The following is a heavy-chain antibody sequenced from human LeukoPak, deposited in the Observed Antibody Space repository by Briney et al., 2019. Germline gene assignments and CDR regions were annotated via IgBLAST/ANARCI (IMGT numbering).Heavy chain of an antibody. J-gene: IGHJ4*02. CDR1: GGSFSGYY. CDR3: ASTIAAAGTEVY. D-gene: IGHD6-13*01. V-gene: IGHV4-34*01. CDR2: INHSGST. Sequence: SETLSLTCAVYGGSFSGYYWSRIRQPPGKGLEWIGEINHSGSTNYNPSLKSRVTISVDTSKNQFSLKLSSVTAADTAVYYCASTIAAAGTEVYWGQGTLVTVSS.